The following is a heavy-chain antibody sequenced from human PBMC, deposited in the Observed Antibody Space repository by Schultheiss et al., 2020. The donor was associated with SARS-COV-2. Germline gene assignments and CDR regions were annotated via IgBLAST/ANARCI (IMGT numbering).Heavy chain of an antibody. V-gene: IGHV3-19*01. CDR1: GFTVSSNY. D-gene: IGHD1-26*01. CDR3: ARDRAVGATQNYYYYGMDV. J-gene: IGHJ6*02. CDR2: VSWNGSRT. Sequence: GGSLRLSCAASGFTVSSNYMSWVRQAPGKGLEWVSGVSWNGSRTHYADSVKGRFTISRDSAKNSLYLQMNSLRAEDTAVYYCARDRAVGATQNYYYYGMDVWGQGTTVTVSS.